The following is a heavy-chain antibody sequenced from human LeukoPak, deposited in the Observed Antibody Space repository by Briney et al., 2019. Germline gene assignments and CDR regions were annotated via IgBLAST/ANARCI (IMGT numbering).Heavy chain of an antibody. D-gene: IGHD2-15*01. Sequence: GGSLRLSCAASGFTFSSYGMHWVRQAPGKGLEWVAVISYDGSNKYYADSVKGRFTISRDNSKNTLYLQMNSLRAEDTAVYYCAKGGLYFDYWGQGTLVTVSS. CDR3: AKGGLYFDY. CDR2: ISYDGSNK. V-gene: IGHV3-30*18. CDR1: GFTFSSYG. J-gene: IGHJ4*02.